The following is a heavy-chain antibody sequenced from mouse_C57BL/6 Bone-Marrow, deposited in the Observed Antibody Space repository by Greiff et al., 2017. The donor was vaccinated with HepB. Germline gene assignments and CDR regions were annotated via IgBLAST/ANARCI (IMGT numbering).Heavy chain of an antibody. J-gene: IGHJ2*01. CDR1: GYTFTDYY. Sequence: VQLQQSGAELVRPGASVKLSCKASGYTFTDYYINWVKQRPGQGLEWIARIYPGSGNTYYNEKFKGKATLTAEKSSSTAYMQLSSLTSEDSAVYFCARWKDPYYFDYWGQGTTLTVSS. V-gene: IGHV1-76*01. CDR2: IYPGSGNT. CDR3: ARWKDPYYFDY.